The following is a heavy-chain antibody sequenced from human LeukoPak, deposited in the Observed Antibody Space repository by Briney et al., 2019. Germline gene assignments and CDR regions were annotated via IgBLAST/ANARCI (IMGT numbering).Heavy chain of an antibody. D-gene: IGHD3-3*01. J-gene: IGHJ4*02. CDR1: GYTFTTYG. Sequence: ASVKVSCKVSGYTFTTYGISWVRQAPGQGLEWMGWISAYSGNTKNAQNYQGRVTMTTDTSTSTAYMELRRLRSDDTAVYYCARDSPTYYDFWSGYPGGDSWGQGTLVTVSS. CDR3: ARDSPTYYDFWSGYPGGDS. CDR2: ISAYSGNT. V-gene: IGHV1-18*01.